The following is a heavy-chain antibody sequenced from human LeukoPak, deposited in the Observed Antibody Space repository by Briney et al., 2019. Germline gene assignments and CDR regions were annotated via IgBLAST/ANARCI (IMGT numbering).Heavy chain of an antibody. D-gene: IGHD5-12*01. CDR1: GYTFRTYG. V-gene: IGHV1-2*02. CDR2: TNPNSGGT. J-gene: IGHJ4*02. Sequence: ASVKVSCKASGYTFRTYGISWVRQAPGQGLEWMGWTNPNSGGTNYAQKFQGRVTMTRDTSISTAYMELSRLRSDDTAVYYCARVISRWLQFIGDYWGQGTLVTVSS. CDR3: ARVISRWLQFIGDY.